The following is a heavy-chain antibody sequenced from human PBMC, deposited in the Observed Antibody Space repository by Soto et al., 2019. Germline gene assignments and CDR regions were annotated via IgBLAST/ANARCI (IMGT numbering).Heavy chain of an antibody. Sequence: SETLSLTCTVSGGSISSYYWSWIRQPPGKGLEWIGYIYYSGGTNYNPSLKSRVTISVDTSKNQFSLKLSSVTAADTAVYYCAREGYYYDSSGYLDWGQGTLVTVSS. CDR3: AREGYYYDSSGYLD. CDR2: IYYSGGT. CDR1: GGSISSYY. V-gene: IGHV4-59*01. D-gene: IGHD3-22*01. J-gene: IGHJ4*02.